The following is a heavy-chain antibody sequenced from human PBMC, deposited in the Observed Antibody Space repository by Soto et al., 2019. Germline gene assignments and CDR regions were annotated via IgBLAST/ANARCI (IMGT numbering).Heavy chain of an antibody. Sequence: EVQLVESGGGLVQPGGSLRLSCAASGFTFSSYAMHWVRQAPGKGLEYVSAISSYGGSTYYANSVKGRFTISRDNSENTLYLQMGRLRAEDMAVYYCARDSDSSGYYYFDYWVQGTLVTVSS. CDR1: GFTFSSYA. CDR2: ISSYGGST. CDR3: ARDSDSSGYYYFDY. V-gene: IGHV3-64*01. D-gene: IGHD3-22*01. J-gene: IGHJ4*02.